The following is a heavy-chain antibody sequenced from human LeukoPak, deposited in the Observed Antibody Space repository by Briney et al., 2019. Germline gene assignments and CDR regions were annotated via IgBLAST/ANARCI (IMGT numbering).Heavy chain of an antibody. CDR1: GFTFDDYA. D-gene: IGHD2-15*01. Sequence: GRSLRLSCAASGFTFDDYAMDWVRQAPGEGLEWVSGISWNSGSIGYADSVKGRFTISRDNAKNSLYLQMNSLRAEDMALYYCAKDVSLGYCSGGSCSAHFDYWGQGTLVTVSS. CDR2: ISWNSGSI. J-gene: IGHJ4*02. V-gene: IGHV3-9*03. CDR3: AKDVSLGYCSGGSCSAHFDY.